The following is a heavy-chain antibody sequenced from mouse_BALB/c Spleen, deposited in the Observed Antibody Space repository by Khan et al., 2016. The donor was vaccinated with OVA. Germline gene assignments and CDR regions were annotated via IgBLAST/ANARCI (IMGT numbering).Heavy chain of an antibody. CDR3: ARPPYVSCVFDC. V-gene: IGHV9-3-1*01. CDR1: GYTFTNCG. Sequence: QIQLVQSGPELKKPGETVKISCKASGYTFTNCGMNWVKQAPGKGLKWMGWINTYTGEPTYADDFKGRFAFSLETSASTAYLQINNLKNEDTACYFRARPPYVSCVFDCWGQGTSVTVSS. D-gene: IGHD1-1*01. J-gene: IGHJ4*01. CDR2: INTYTGEP.